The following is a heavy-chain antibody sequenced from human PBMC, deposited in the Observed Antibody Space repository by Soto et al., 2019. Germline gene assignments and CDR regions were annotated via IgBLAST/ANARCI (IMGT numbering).Heavy chain of an antibody. CDR1: GFVFSKYA. Sequence: GGSLRLSCAASGFVFSKYAVHWVRQTPGLGLQWLAVISHDGNIEKYADSVKGRLSISRDNSNNTLYLQMNSLRAEDTAVYYCARRSSGWYFDYWGQGTLVTVSS. J-gene: IGHJ4*02. D-gene: IGHD6-19*01. CDR2: ISHDGNIE. CDR3: ARRSSGWYFDY. V-gene: IGHV3-30*03.